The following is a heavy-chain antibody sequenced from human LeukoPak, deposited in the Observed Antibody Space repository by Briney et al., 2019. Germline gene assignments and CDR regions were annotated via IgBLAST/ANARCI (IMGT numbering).Heavy chain of an antibody. D-gene: IGHD3-10*01. Sequence: PGGSLRLSCAASGFLFSSFWMAWVRQTPGMRLERVANIKLDGTETYYMDSVKGRFTISRDNAKNSVYLQMNSLRAEDTAVYYCTRDRGWQSFDHWGQGNMVTVSS. V-gene: IGHV3-7*01. CDR1: GFLFSSFW. J-gene: IGHJ4*02. CDR2: IKLDGTET. CDR3: TRDRGWQSFDH.